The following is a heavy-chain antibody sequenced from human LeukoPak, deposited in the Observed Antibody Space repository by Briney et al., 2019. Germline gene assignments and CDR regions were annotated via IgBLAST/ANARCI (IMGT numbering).Heavy chain of an antibody. Sequence: PSETLSLTCAVYGGSFSGYYWSWIRQPPGKGLEWIGYIYYSGSTNYNPSLNSRVTISIDTSKIQFSLKLGSVTAADTAVYYCARQGFLEWFIDYWGQGTLVTVSS. CDR3: ARQGFLEWFIDY. J-gene: IGHJ4*02. D-gene: IGHD3-3*01. CDR2: IYYSGST. V-gene: IGHV4-59*08. CDR1: GGSFSGYY.